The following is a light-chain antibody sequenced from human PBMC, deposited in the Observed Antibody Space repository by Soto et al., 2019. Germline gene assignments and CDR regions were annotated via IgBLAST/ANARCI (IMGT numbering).Light chain of an antibody. CDR1: SSNIGSNY. J-gene: IGLJ2*01. CDR2: RNN. Sequence: QSVLTQPPSASGTPGQRVTISCSGSSSNIGSNYVYWYQQLPGTAPKLLIYRNNQRPSGVPDRFSGSKSGTSASLAMSGLRSEDEADYYCAAWDDSLSGLFGGGTQLTVL. CDR3: AAWDDSLSGL. V-gene: IGLV1-47*01.